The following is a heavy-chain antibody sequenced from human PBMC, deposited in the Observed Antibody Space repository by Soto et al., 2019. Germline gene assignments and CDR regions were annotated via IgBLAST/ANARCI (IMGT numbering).Heavy chain of an antibody. CDR1: GGCISSRNYY. V-gene: IGHV4-39*01. CDR2: IYYSGST. Sequence: LSLTCTVSGGCISSRNYYWGWIRQPPGKGLEWIGSIYYSGSTYYNPSLKSRVTISVDTSKNQFSLKLSAVTAADTAEYYCATHPHYWAQGTPVTVSA. CDR3: ATHPHY. J-gene: IGHJ4*02.